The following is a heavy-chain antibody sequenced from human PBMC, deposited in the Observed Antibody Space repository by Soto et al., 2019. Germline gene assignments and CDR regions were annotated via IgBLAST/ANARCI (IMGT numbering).Heavy chain of an antibody. CDR2: VSKSGGGT. CDR3: AQGEYLTSAGGN. V-gene: IGHV3-23*01. CDR1: GFTFGSYA. Sequence: EVQLLESGGGLVQPGGSLRLSCAASGFTFGSYAMHWVRQAPGEGLDWVSGVSKSGGGTYYTDSVKGRFTISRDNSKNTLLLQMDSLRAEDTAIYYCAQGEYLTSAGGNWGQGIQVTVSS. D-gene: IGHD6-6*01. J-gene: IGHJ4*02.